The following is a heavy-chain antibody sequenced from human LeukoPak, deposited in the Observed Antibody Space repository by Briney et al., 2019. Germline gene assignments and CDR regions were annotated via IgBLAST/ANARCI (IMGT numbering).Heavy chain of an antibody. CDR1: GTSISLSNW. CDR2: IYHSGTT. J-gene: IGHJ4*02. D-gene: IGHD3-10*01. CDR3: ARSYFGSGTFNGFDY. Sequence: PSETLSLTCAVSGTSISLSNWWTWVRQPPGKGLEWIGEIYHSGTTNYNPSLKSRVTTSLDKSRNQFSLNLNSVSAADTAVYYYARSYFGSGTFNGFDYWGQGTLATVSS. V-gene: IGHV4-4*02.